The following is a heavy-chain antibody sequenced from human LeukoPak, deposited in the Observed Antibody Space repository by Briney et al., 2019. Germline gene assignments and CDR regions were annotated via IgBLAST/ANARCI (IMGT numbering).Heavy chain of an antibody. V-gene: IGHV3-7*01. CDR2: IKQDGSEK. J-gene: IGHJ4*02. CDR3: ARDRLWGVESEDY. Sequence: GGSLRLSCAASGFTFSSYWMSWVRQAPGKGLEWVANIKQDGSEKYYLDSVKGRFTISRDNAKNSLYLQMNSLRAEDTAVYYCARDRLWGVESEDYWGQGTLVTVSS. D-gene: IGHD3-10*01. CDR1: GFTFSSYW.